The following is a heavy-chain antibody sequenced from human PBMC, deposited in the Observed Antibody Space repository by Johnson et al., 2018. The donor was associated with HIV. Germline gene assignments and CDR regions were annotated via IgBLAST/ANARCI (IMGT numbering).Heavy chain of an antibody. Sequence: QVQLVEFGGGVVQPGRSLRLSCAASGITFSDYAMHWVRQAPGKGLEWVAVISYDGSNKYYADSVKGRFTISRDNSKNTLYLQMNSLRAEDTAVYYCARAGAVGFDAFDIWGQGTMVTVSS. CDR1: GITFSDYA. CDR3: ARAGAVGFDAFDI. D-gene: IGHD6-19*01. V-gene: IGHV3-30-3*01. CDR2: ISYDGSNK. J-gene: IGHJ3*02.